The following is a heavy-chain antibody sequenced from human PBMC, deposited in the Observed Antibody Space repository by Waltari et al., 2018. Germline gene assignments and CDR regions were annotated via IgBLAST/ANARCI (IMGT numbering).Heavy chain of an antibody. V-gene: IGHV4-39*01. CDR1: GGSISSSRSY. J-gene: IGHJ5*02. CDR2: IYYSGST. D-gene: IGHD2-2*01. Sequence: QLQLQESGPGLVKPSETLSLPCTVSGGSISSSRSYWGWVRHPPGKGLEWIGSIYYSGSTYYNPSLKSRVTISVDTSKNHFSLKLSSVTAADTAVYYCARHGVVPAAGGVDNWFDPWGQGTLVTVSS. CDR3: ARHGVVPAAGGVDNWFDP.